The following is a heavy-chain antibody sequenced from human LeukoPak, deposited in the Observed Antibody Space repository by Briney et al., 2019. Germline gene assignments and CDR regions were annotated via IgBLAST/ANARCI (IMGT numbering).Heavy chain of an antibody. J-gene: IGHJ4*02. CDR1: GFTFSSYW. D-gene: IGHD3-9*01. CDR2: TKQDGSEK. V-gene: IGHV3-7*01. CDR3: ARDADYDILTGYYGAQGPFDY. Sequence: GGSLRLSCAASGFTFSSYWMSWVRQAPGKGLEWVANTKQDGSEKYYVDSVKGRFTISRDNAKNSLYLQMNSLRAEDTAVYYCARDADYDILTGYYGAQGPFDYWGQGTLVTVSS.